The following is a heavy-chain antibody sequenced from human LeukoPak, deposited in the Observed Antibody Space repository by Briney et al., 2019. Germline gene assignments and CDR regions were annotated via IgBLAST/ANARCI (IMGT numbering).Heavy chain of an antibody. V-gene: IGHV1-8*01. Sequence: ASVKVSRKASRYTFTRYDINWVRQATGQGLQWMGWMNPKSDNKGYAKRCQSRVTMSRNTSISTAYMELRSLGSEDTAVYYCASGPYYDFWSGYYPDFEYYGMEVGGGGTRVSVSS. CDR1: RYTFTRYD. J-gene: IGHJ6*01. CDR3: ASGPYYDFWSGYYPDFEYYGMEV. CDR2: MNPKSDNK. D-gene: IGHD3-3*01.